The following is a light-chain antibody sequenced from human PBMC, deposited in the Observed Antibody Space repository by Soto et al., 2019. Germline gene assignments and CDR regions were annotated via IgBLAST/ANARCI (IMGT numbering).Light chain of an antibody. CDR2: DAS. V-gene: IGKV3-11*01. J-gene: IGKJ1*01. Sequence: EIVLRQSPATLSLSPGERATLSRRASQSIGYYLAWYQEKPGQAPRLLIYDASIRATGIPARFSGSWSGTDFTLTINGLEPEDSAVYYCQQRGNWPPTWTFGQGTKVDIK. CDR3: QQRGNWPPTWT. CDR1: QSIGYY.